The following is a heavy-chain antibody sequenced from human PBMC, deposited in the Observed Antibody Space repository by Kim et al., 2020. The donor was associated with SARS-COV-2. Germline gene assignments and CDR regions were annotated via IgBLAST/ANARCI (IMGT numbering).Heavy chain of an antibody. D-gene: IGHD6-13*01. CDR3: ARGRAAAGPDY. V-gene: IGHV1-3*01. J-gene: IGHJ4*02. Sequence: KYSQKFQGRVTITRDTSASTAYMELSSLRSEDTAVYYCARGRAAAGPDYWGQGTLVTVSS.